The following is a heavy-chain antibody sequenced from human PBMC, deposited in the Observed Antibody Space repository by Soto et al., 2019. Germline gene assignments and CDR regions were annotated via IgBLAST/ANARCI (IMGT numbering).Heavy chain of an antibody. CDR3: AKDLRWFGTEGMDV. Sequence: PGGSLRLSCAASGVTFSSYAMSWVRQAPGKGLEWVSAISGSGGSTYYADSVKGRFTISRDNSKNTLYLQMSSLSAEDTAVYYCAKDLRWFGTEGMDVWGQGTTVTVSS. V-gene: IGHV3-23*01. CDR2: ISGSGGST. CDR1: GVTFSSYA. J-gene: IGHJ6*02. D-gene: IGHD3-10*01.